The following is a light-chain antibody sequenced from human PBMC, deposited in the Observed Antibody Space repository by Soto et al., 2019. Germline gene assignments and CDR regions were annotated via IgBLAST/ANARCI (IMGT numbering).Light chain of an antibody. V-gene: IGKV1-5*03. Sequence: DIHMTQSPATLSASVGDRVTITCRASQPVSPWLAWYQQKPGAAPHRLIYKVSNLESGVPSRFSGSGSGADVTLTSNGLQPDDFATYYGQQYNRCVTFGPGTNVDIK. J-gene: IGKJ3*01. CDR2: KVS. CDR3: QQYNRCVT. CDR1: QPVSPW.